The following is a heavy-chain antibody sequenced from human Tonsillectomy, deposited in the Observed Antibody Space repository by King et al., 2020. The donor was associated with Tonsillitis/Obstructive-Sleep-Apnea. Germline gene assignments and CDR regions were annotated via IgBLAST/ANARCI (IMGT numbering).Heavy chain of an antibody. CDR2: INHSGST. V-gene: IGHV4-34*01. CDR1: VGSFSGYY. CDR3: ARGRGGGNHFDS. D-gene: IGHD2-15*01. Sequence: VQLQQWGAGLFKPSETLSLTCAVYVGSFSGYYWTWIRQPPGKGLEWIGGINHSGSTTYNPSLKSRGTISLDTSKNQFSLKLSSVTAADTAVYYCARGRGGGNHFDSWGQGTLVTVSS. J-gene: IGHJ4*02.